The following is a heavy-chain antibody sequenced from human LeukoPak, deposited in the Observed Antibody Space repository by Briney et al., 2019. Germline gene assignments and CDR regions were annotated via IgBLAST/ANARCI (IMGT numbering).Heavy chain of an antibody. V-gene: IGHV4-39*01. Sequence: SETLSLTCTVSGVSISSSNSYWGWIRQPPGKGLEWIGSIYYSGSTYYNPSLKSRVTISVDTSKNQFSLKLSSVTAADTAVYYCARLLYYYDSSGYYGAFDIWGQGTMVTVSS. D-gene: IGHD3-22*01. CDR3: ARLLYYYDSSGYYGAFDI. J-gene: IGHJ3*02. CDR1: GVSISSSNSY. CDR2: IYYSGST.